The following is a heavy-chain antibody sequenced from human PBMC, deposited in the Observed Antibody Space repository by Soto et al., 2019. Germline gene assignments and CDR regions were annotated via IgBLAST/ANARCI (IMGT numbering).Heavy chain of an antibody. CDR1: GYTFPNYA. V-gene: IGHV1-3*01. Sequence: QVQLVQSGAEVQEPGASVKVSCRASGYTFPNYAIHWVRQAPGQRLEWMGWLNPGNGNTKYPQKFQGRVTITRDTSASTAYMFLSSLRSEDTAVYYCARDQGIPYCGGDCYSDWYFDLWGRGTLVTVSS. J-gene: IGHJ2*01. CDR3: ARDQGIPYCGGDCYSDWYFDL. D-gene: IGHD2-21*01. CDR2: LNPGNGNT.